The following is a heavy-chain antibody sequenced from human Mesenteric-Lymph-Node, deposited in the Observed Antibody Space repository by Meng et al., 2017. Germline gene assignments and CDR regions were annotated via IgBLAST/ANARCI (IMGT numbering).Heavy chain of an antibody. D-gene: IGHD6-19*01. Sequence: EVQLVESGGGLIQPGGYLRLSCAVSQYSGSTNFMNWVRRAPGKGLEWVSILYASGETSYADSVKGRFTISRDASKNTLYLQMNSLRAEDTAVYYCARLAMAGKNYPTDYWGQGTLVTVSS. CDR3: ARLAMAGKNYPTDY. CDR2: LYASGET. V-gene: IGHV3-53*01. J-gene: IGHJ4*02. CDR1: QYSGSTNF.